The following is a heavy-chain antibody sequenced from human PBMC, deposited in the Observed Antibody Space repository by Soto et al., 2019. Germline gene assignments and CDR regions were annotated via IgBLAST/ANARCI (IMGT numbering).Heavy chain of an antibody. Sequence: LRLSCAASGFTFDDYAMHWVRQAPGKGLEWVSGISWNSGSIGYADSVKGRFTISRDNAKNSLYLQMNSLRAEDTALYYCAKDVGASPTYYFDYWGQGTLVTVSS. CDR1: GFTFDDYA. CDR2: ISWNSGSI. J-gene: IGHJ4*02. CDR3: AKDVGASPTYYFDY. V-gene: IGHV3-9*01. D-gene: IGHD1-26*01.